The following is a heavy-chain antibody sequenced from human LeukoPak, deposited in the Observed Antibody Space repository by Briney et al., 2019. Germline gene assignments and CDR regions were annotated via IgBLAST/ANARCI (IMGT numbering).Heavy chain of an antibody. J-gene: IGHJ4*02. CDR1: GFTVSSNY. CDR3: ARDMAAAGLDY. D-gene: IGHD6-13*01. Sequence: GGSLRLSCAASGFTVSSNYMSWVRQAPGEGLEWVSVIYSGGSTYYADSVKGRFTISRDNSKNTLYLQMNSLRAEDTAVYYCARDMAAAGLDYWGQGTLVTVSS. CDR2: IYSGGST. V-gene: IGHV3-53*01.